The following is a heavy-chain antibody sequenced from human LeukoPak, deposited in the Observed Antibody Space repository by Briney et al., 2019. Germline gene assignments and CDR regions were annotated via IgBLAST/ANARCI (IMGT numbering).Heavy chain of an antibody. Sequence: GGSLRLSCAASGFTFSNYAMSWVRQAPGKGLEWVSAISGSGSSTYDADSVKGRFTISRDNSKNTLYLQMNSLRAEDTAVYYCARAAYSSTWYSRYFDLWGRGTLVTVSS. V-gene: IGHV3-23*01. D-gene: IGHD6-13*01. CDR3: ARAAYSSTWYSRYFDL. J-gene: IGHJ2*01. CDR1: GFTFSNYA. CDR2: ISGSGSST.